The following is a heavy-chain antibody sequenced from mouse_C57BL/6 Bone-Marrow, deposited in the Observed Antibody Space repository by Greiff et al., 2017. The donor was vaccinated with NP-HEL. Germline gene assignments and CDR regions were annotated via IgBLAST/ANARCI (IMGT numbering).Heavy chain of an antibody. CDR3: ARSTVVATGDY. D-gene: IGHD1-1*01. J-gene: IGHJ2*01. Sequence: EVQLQQSGPVLVKPGASVKMSCKASGYTFTDYYMNWVKQSHGKSLEWIGVINPYNGGTSYNQKFKGKATLTVDKSSSTAYMELNSLTSEDSAVYYGARSTVVATGDYWGKGTTLTVSS. V-gene: IGHV1-19*01. CDR1: GYTFTDYY. CDR2: INPYNGGT.